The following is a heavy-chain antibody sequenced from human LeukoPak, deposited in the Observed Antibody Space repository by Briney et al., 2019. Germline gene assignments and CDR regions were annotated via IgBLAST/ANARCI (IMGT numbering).Heavy chain of an antibody. Sequence: SETLSLTCTVSGGSISSYYWSWIRQPPGKGLEWIGYIYYSGSTNYNPSLKSRVTISVDTSKNQFSQKLSSVTAADTAVYYCARAAAGGWFDPWGQGTLVTVSS. J-gene: IGHJ5*02. D-gene: IGHD6-13*01. CDR2: IYYSGST. CDR1: GGSISSYY. CDR3: ARAAAGGWFDP. V-gene: IGHV4-59*01.